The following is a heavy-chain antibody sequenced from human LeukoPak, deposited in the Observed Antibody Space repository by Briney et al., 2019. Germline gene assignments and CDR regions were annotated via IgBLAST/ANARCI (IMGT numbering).Heavy chain of an antibody. CDR2: ISGSGGST. CDR3: ARDEVYSYGYGDFDY. V-gene: IGHV3-23*01. J-gene: IGHJ4*02. Sequence: GGSLRLSCAASGFTFSSYAMSWVRQAPGKGLEWVSAISGSGGSTYYADSVKGRFTISRDNSKNTLYLQMNSLRAEDTAVYYCARDEVYSYGYGDFDYWGQGTLVTVSS. CDR1: GFTFSSYA. D-gene: IGHD5-18*01.